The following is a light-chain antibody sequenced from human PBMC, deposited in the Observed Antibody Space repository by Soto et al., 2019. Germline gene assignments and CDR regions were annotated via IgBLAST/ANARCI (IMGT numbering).Light chain of an antibody. CDR1: QSVSSSY. CDR2: GAS. V-gene: IGKV3-20*01. Sequence: EIVLTQSPGTLSLSPGERATLSCRASQSVSSSYLAWYQQKPGQAPRLLIYGASSRATGIPDRFSGSGYGTDFTLTISRLEPEDFAVYYCQQYGSSPPRTFGQGTTLEIK. J-gene: IGKJ2*01. CDR3: QQYGSSPPRT.